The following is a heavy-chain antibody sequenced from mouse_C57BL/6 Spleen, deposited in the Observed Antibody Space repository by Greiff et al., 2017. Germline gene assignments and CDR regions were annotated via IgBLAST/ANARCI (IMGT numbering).Heavy chain of an antibody. V-gene: IGHV1-80*01. CDR1: GYAFSSYW. CDR3: ASHYYGRSYGYFDV. CDR2: IYPGDGDT. Sequence: QVQLQQSGAELVKPGASVKISCKASGYAFSSYWMNWVKQRPGKGLEWIGQIYPGDGDTNYNGKFKGKATLTADKSSSTAYMQLSSLTSEDSAVYFCASHYYGRSYGYFDVWGTGTTVTVSS. J-gene: IGHJ1*03. D-gene: IGHD1-1*01.